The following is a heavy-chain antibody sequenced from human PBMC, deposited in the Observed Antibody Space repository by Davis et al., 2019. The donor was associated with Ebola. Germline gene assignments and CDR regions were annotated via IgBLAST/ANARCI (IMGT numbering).Heavy chain of an antibody. CDR1: GFTFRSYA. CDR3: AKDGMLRDDYSAYYFDY. J-gene: IGHJ4*02. V-gene: IGHV3-30-3*01. Sequence: GESLKISCAASGFTFRSYAMHWVRQAPGKGLEWVAFISYDGSNKYYADSEQGRFTISRDNSKNTLYLQMDSLRAEDTAVYFCAKDGMLRDDYSAYYFDYWGQGTLVTVSS. D-gene: IGHD5-24*01. CDR2: ISYDGSNK.